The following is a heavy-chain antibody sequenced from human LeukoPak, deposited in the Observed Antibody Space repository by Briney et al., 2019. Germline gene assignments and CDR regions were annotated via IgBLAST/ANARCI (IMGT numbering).Heavy chain of an antibody. CDR3: ARTLDGSYYVLDY. V-gene: IGHV3-53*01. Sequence: GGSLRLSCAASGFTVSSNYMSWVRQAPGKGLEWVSVIYSGGSTYYADSVKGRFTISRDNSENTLYLQMNSLRAEDTAVYYCARTLDGSYYVLDYWGQGTLVTVSS. D-gene: IGHD1-26*01. J-gene: IGHJ4*02. CDR2: IYSGGST. CDR1: GFTVSSNY.